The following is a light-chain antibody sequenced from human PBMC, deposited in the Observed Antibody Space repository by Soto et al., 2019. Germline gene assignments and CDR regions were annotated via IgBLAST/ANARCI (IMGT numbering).Light chain of an antibody. CDR3: QQSYSTPRT. CDR1: QSISSY. J-gene: IGKJ1*01. V-gene: IGKV1-39*01. Sequence: DIHVTESPSSLAASVGDRVTITCRASQSISSYLNWYQQKPGKAPNLLIYAASSLQSGVPSRFSGSGSGTDFTLTISSLQPEDFATYYCQQSYSTPRTFGQVTKVDIK. CDR2: AAS.